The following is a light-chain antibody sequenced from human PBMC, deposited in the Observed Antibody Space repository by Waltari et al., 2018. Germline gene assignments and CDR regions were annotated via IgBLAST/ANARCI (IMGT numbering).Light chain of an antibody. CDR1: RSDVGGYNH. Sequence: QSALTQPRSVSGSPGQSVTISCTGTRSDVGGYNHVSWYQQHPGKAPKLMIYDVSKRPSGVPDRFSGSKSGNTASLTISGLQAEDEADYYCCSYAGSYTYVVFGGGTKLTVL. J-gene: IGLJ2*01. CDR3: CSYAGSYTYVV. V-gene: IGLV2-11*01. CDR2: DVS.